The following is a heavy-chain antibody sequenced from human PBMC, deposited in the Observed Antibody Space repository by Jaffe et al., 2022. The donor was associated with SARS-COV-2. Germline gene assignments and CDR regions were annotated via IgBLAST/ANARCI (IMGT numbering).Heavy chain of an antibody. CDR2: IYTSGST. V-gene: IGHV4-61*02. D-gene: IGHD2-2*01. CDR3: ARVAGYCSSTSCYNWFDP. J-gene: IGHJ5*02. CDR1: GGSISSGSYY. Sequence: QVQLQESGPGLVKPSQTLSLTCTVSGGSISSGSYYWSWIRQPAGKGLEWIGRIYTSGSTNYNPSLKSRVTISVDTSKNQFSLKLSSVTAADTAVYYCARVAGYCSSTSCYNWFDPWGQGTLVTVSS.